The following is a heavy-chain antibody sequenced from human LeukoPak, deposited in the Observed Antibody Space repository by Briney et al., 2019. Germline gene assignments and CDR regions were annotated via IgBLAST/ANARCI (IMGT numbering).Heavy chain of an antibody. Sequence: GGSLRLSCTASGFTFSSYGMHWVRQAPGKGLEWVSFIRFDGSEKYYADSARGRFTISRDNSKNTLSLQMNSLRAEDTALYYCAKDVYDCSGGSCPQYYYVMDVWGQGTTVTVSS. J-gene: IGHJ6*02. CDR1: GFTFSSYG. CDR2: IRFDGSEK. CDR3: AKDVYDCSGGSCPQYYYVMDV. V-gene: IGHV3-30*02. D-gene: IGHD2-15*01.